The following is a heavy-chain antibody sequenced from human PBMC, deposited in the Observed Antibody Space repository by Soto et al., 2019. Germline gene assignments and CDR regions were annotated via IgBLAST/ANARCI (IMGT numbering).Heavy chain of an antibody. Sequence: QITLKESGPTLVKPTQTLTLTCTFSGFSLSSTRMAVGWIRQPRGKALEWLALIYWDDDKRSSPFLKSRLTITDDTSKNKVVLTMSNMDPVDTARYYCAHIVVAGLGYYFDYWGQGTMVTVSS. D-gene: IGHD6-19*01. CDR3: AHIVVAGLGYYFDY. V-gene: IGHV2-5*02. J-gene: IGHJ4*02. CDR1: GFSLSSTRMA. CDR2: IYWDDDK.